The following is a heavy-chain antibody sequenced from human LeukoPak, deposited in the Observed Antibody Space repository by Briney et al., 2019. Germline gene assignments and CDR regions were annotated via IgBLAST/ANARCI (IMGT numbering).Heavy chain of an antibody. CDR3: ARAESRGYSYGYGN. CDR1: GGTFSSYA. V-gene: IGHV1-69*13. D-gene: IGHD5-18*01. CDR2: IIPIFGTA. Sequence: ASVKVSCKASGGTFSSYAISWVRQAPGQGLEWMGGIIPIFGTANYAQKFQGRVTITADESTSTAYMELSSLRSENTAVYYCARAESRGYSYGYGNWGQGTLVTVSS. J-gene: IGHJ4*02.